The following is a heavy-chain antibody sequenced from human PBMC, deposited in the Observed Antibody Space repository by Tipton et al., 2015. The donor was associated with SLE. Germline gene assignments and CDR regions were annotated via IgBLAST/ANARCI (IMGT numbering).Heavy chain of an antibody. D-gene: IGHD3-10*01. CDR2: IKWNGETV. J-gene: IGHJ2*01. CDR1: GFIFDDFA. V-gene: IGHV3-9*01. CDR3: ARAGPYYDF. Sequence: SLRLSCASSGFIFDDFAFHWVRQAPGKGLAWVSSIKWNGETVVYGDSVKGRFTMSRDDAKSIVYLEMNSLRPEDTAVYYCARAGPYYDFWGRGTLVTVSS.